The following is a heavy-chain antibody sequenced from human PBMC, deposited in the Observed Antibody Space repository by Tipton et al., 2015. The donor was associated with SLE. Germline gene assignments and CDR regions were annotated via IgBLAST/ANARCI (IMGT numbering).Heavy chain of an antibody. CDR1: GASISSHY. J-gene: IGHJ5*02. Sequence: LRLSCTVSGASISSHYWSWIRQPPGKGLEWIGYIYYSGSTNYNPSLTSRVTMSVDTSKNQFSLKLSSVTAADTAVYYCARGNNWFDPWGQGTLVTVSS. V-gene: IGHV4-59*11. CDR3: ARGNNWFDP. CDR2: IYYSGST.